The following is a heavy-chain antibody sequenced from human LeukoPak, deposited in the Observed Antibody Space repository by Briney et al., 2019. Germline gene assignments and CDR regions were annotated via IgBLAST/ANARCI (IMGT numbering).Heavy chain of an antibody. V-gene: IGHV4-39*01. CDR3: ARHVIFRGGYYGDPSFDY. Sequence: PSETLSLTCTVSGGSISSANYQWGWIRQPPGKGLEWIGSIYYSGSTYYNPSLKSRVTISVDTSKNQFSLKLSSVTAADTAVYYCARHVIFRGGYYGDPSFDYWGQGTLVTVSS. CDR2: IYYSGST. D-gene: IGHD4-17*01. CDR1: GGSISSANYQ. J-gene: IGHJ4*02.